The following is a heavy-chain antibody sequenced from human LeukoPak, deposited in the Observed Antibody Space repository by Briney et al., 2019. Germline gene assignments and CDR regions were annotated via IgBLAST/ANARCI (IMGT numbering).Heavy chain of an antibody. V-gene: IGHV1-2*02. CDR3: AKADFIDAGPYLIGP. J-gene: IGHJ5*02. D-gene: IGHD3-3*01. CDR2: INTKSGRT. CDR1: GYSFTDYY. Sequence: ASVRVSCKTSGYSFTDYYIHWVRQAPGQGLEWMGWINTKSGRTSSARKFQGRVTMTRDPSITTVYMDMAWLTSDDTAIYFCAKADFIDAGPYLIGPWGQGTLVTVSS.